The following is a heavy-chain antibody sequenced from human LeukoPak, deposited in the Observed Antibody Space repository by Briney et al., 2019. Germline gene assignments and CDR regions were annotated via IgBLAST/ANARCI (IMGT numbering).Heavy chain of an antibody. V-gene: IGHV3-21*01. Sequence: PGGSLRLSCAASGFTFSSHSMNWVRQAPGKGLEWVSSISSSSSYIYYADPVKGRFTISRDNAKNSLYLQMNSLRAEDTAVYYCARERGSGYDDYWGQGTLVTVSS. CDR3: ARERGSGYDDY. CDR2: ISSSSSYI. CDR1: GFTFSSHS. J-gene: IGHJ4*02. D-gene: IGHD5-12*01.